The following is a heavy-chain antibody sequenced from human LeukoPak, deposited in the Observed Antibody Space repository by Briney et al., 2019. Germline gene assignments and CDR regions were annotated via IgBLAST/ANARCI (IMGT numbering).Heavy chain of an antibody. CDR1: GGSISSGGYY. CDR2: IYYSGST. CDR3: ARERRGKAAADPKAYYYYYYGMDV. Sequence: SQTLSLTCTVSGGSISSGGYYWSWIRQHPGKGLEWIGYIYYSGSTYYNPSLKSRVTISVDTSKNQFSLKLSSVTAADTAVYYCARERRGKAAADPKAYYYYYYGMDVWGQGTTVTVSS. J-gene: IGHJ6*02. V-gene: IGHV4-31*03. D-gene: IGHD6-13*01.